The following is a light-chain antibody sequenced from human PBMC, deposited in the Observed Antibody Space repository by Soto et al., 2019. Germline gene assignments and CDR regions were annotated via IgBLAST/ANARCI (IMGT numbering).Light chain of an antibody. CDR3: AAWDDSLNGMV. V-gene: IGLV1-44*01. CDR2: SNN. J-gene: IGLJ2*01. Sequence: QSVLTQPPSVPGTPGQRVTISCSGSSSNIGSNTVNWYQQLPGTAPKLLMYSNNRRPSGVPDRFSASKSGTSVSLAISGLQSDDEAAYYCAAWDDSLNGMVFGGGTKVTVL. CDR1: SSNIGSNT.